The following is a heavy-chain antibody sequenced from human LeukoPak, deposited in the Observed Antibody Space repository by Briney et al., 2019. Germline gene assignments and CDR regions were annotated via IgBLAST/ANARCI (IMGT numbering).Heavy chain of an antibody. CDR1: GFTFSSYA. CDR3: AKDSITMVRGVIPYFDY. Sequence: GGSLXLSCAASGFTFSSYAMSWVRQAPGKGVEWVSAISGSGGSTYYADSVKGRFTISRDNSKNTLYLQMNSLRAEDTAVYYCAKDSITMVRGVIPYFDYWGQGTLVTVSS. V-gene: IGHV3-23*01. J-gene: IGHJ4*02. D-gene: IGHD3-10*01. CDR2: ISGSGGST.